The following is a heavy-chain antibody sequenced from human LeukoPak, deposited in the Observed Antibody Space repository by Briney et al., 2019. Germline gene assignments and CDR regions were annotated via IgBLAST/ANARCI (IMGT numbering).Heavy chain of an antibody. Sequence: SETLSLTCTVSGGSISSYYWRWIRQPAGKGLEWIGRIYTSGSTNYNPSLKSRVTRSVDTSKNQFSLKLSSVTAADTAVYYCARVRRYCSSTSCYIFDYWGQGTLVTVSS. CDR2: IYTSGST. D-gene: IGHD2-2*01. CDR1: GGSISSYY. V-gene: IGHV4-4*07. CDR3: ARVRRYCSSTSCYIFDY. J-gene: IGHJ4*02.